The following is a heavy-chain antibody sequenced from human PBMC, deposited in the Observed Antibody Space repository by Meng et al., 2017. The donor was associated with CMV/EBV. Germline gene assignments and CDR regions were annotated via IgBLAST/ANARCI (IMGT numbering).Heavy chain of an antibody. CDR3: ATGKSSRELPAFFDY. V-gene: IGHV1-69-2*01. J-gene: IGHJ4*02. D-gene: IGHD1-26*01. CDR1: GYTFTDYY. Sequence: SGYTFTDYYMHWVQQAPGKGLEWMGLVDPEDGETIYAEKFQGRVTITADTSTDTAYMELSSLRSEDTAVYYCATGKSSRELPAFFDYWGQGTLVTVSS. CDR2: VDPEDGET.